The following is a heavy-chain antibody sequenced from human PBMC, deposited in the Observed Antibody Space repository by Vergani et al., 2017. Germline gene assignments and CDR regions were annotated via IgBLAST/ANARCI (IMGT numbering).Heavy chain of an antibody. CDR3: AKGGRFGAVYWYFDL. V-gene: IGHV3-23*04. Sequence: EVQLVESGGGLVKPGGSLRLSCAAPGFTFSSYSMNWVRQAPGKGLEWVSAISGSGGSTYYADSVKGRFTIVRDNSKNTLYLQMNSLRAEDTAVYYCAKGGRFGAVYWYFDLWGRGTLVTVSS. CDR1: GFTFSSYS. D-gene: IGHD3-10*01. CDR2: ISGSGGST. J-gene: IGHJ2*01.